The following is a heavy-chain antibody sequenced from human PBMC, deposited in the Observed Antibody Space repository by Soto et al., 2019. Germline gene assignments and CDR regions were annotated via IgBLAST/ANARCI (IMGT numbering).Heavy chain of an antibody. J-gene: IGHJ4*02. CDR3: ARTDNVGYYYDNSGYFSFDY. CDR2: IFHTGTT. CDR1: GDSIISIYH. V-gene: IGHV4-38-2*02. D-gene: IGHD3-22*01. Sequence: SETLSLTCTVSGDSIISIYHWAWIRQPPGRSLEWIASIFHTGTTYYTPSLKSRVTISVDTSKNQFSLRLSSVTAADSAVYYCARTDNVGYYYDNSGYFSFDYWGRGTLVTVSS.